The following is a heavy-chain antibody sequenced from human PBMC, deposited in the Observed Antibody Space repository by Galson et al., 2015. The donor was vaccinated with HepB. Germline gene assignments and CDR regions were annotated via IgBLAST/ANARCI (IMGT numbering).Heavy chain of an antibody. J-gene: IGHJ4*02. CDR1: GDSVSSNNGA. Sequence: CAISGDSVSSNNGAWHWFRQSPLRGLEWLGRTYYRSKWYNDYAVSVRGRITINPDTSKNQFSLQLNSVTPEDTAVYYCARALRGWTLDSWGREPWSPSPQ. V-gene: IGHV6-1*01. D-gene: IGHD6-19*01. CDR3: ARALRGWTLDS. CDR2: TYYRSKWYN.